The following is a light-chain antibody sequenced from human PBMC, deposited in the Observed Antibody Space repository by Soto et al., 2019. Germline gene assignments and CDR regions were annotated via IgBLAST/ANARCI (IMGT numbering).Light chain of an antibody. CDR2: DDN. Sequence: QCVPKPPPSVTAAPGQKVTISCSGSISNIGGNSVSWYQQLPGTAPKLLIYDDNKRPSGIPDRFSGSKSGTSATLGITGFQTGDEADYYCGSWDSSLSAYVFGTGTKVTV. CDR1: ISNIGGNS. J-gene: IGLJ1*01. CDR3: GSWDSSLSAYV. V-gene: IGLV1-51*01.